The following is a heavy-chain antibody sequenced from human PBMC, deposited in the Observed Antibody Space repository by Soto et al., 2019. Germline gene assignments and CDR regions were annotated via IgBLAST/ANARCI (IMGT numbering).Heavy chain of an antibody. D-gene: IGHD3-3*01. Sequence: PGGSLRLSCAASGFTFSSYSMNWVRQAPGKGLEWVSSISSSSSYIYYADSVKGRFTISRDNAKNSLYLQMNSLRADDTALYYCAKGEWLDFWGRGTLVTVSS. CDR3: AKGEWLDF. V-gene: IGHV3-21*04. J-gene: IGHJ4*02. CDR2: ISSSSSYI. CDR1: GFTFSSYS.